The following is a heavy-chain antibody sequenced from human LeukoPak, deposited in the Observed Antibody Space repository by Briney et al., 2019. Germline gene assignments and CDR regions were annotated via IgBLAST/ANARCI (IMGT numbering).Heavy chain of an antibody. CDR2: IYSGGST. V-gene: IGHV3-53*01. CDR3: ARSAYDAPLSTDY. J-gene: IGHJ4*02. Sequence: PGGSLRLSCAASGFTFSSYAMSWVRQAPGKGLEWVSVIYSGGSTYYADSVKGRFTISRDNSKNTLYLQMNSLRAEDTAVYYCARSAYDAPLSTDYWGQGTLVTVSS. CDR1: GFTFSSYA. D-gene: IGHD3-16*01.